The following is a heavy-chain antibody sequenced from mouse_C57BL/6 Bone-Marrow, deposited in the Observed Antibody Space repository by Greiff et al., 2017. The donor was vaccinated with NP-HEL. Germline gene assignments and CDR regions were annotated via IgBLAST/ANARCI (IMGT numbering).Heavy chain of an antibody. J-gene: IGHJ1*03. Sequence: VQLQQSGAELVRPGASVKLSCKASGYTFTSYGISWVKQRTGQGLEWIGEIYPRSGNTYYNEKFKGKATLTADKSSSTAYMELRSLTSEDSAVYFCAENGISWYFDVWGTGTTVTVSS. CDR2: IYPRSGNT. D-gene: IGHD1-3*01. V-gene: IGHV1-81*01. CDR3: AENGISWYFDV. CDR1: GYTFTSYG.